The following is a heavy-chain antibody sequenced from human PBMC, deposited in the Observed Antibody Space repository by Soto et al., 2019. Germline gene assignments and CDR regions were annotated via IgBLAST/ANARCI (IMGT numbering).Heavy chain of an antibody. D-gene: IGHD7-27*01. CDR1: GFTFSSYW. CDR2: IKQDGSEK. J-gene: IGHJ1*01. V-gene: IGHV3-7*01. CDR3: ARGAPLGAEYFQH. Sequence: PXXSLRLSFAASGFTFSSYWMRWVPQAPGKGLEWVANIKQDGSEKYYVDSVKGRFTISRDNAKNSLYLQMNSLRAEDTAVYYCARGAPLGAEYFQHWGQGTLVTVSS.